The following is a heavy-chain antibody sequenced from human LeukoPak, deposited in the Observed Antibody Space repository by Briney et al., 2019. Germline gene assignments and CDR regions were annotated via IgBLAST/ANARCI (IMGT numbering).Heavy chain of an antibody. D-gene: IGHD5-12*01. CDR1: GGSISSYY. CDR3: ARVPLGYSGAYYFDY. CDR2: IYTSGST. V-gene: IGHV4-4*07. Sequence: SETLSLTCTVSGGSISSYYWSWIRQPAGKGLEWIGRIYTSGSTNYNPSLKSRVTMSVDTTKNQFFLNLSSVSAADTAVYYCARVPLGYSGAYYFDYWGPGTLVTVSP. J-gene: IGHJ4*02.